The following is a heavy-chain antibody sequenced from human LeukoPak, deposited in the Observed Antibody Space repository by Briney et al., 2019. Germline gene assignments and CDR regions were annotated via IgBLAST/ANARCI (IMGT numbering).Heavy chain of an antibody. Sequence: ASVKVSCKASGYTVTSYGISWVRQAAGHQLEGMGWISAYNGNTNYAQKLQGRVNMTTDTSTSTAYMELRSLRSDDTAVYYCASLALGDYEFDYWGQGTLVTVSS. CDR3: ASLALGDYEFDY. D-gene: IGHD4-17*01. CDR2: ISAYNGNT. CDR1: GYTVTSYG. J-gene: IGHJ4*02. V-gene: IGHV1-18*01.